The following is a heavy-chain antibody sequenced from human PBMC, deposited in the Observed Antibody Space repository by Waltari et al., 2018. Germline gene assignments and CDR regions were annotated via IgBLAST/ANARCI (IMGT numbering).Heavy chain of an antibody. D-gene: IGHD3-10*01. J-gene: IGHJ5*02. CDR1: GGSFSGYH. V-gene: IGHV4-34*02. CDR3: ARGGVPDYYGSGSPYRNWFDP. Sequence: QVQLKQWGAGTLKPSDTLSLTCGVYGGSFSGYHWTWVRQSPGKGLEWIGEINNGGVTNYSPSTKSRVTISVDASKNQFSLFVRSVTAADTAVYYCARGGVPDYYGSGSPYRNWFDPWGQGTLVTVSS. CDR2: INNGGVT.